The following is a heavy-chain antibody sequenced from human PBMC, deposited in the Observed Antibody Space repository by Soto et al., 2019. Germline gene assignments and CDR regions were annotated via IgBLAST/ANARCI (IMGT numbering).Heavy chain of an antibody. CDR2: IIPIFGTA. J-gene: IGHJ5*02. CDR1: GGTFSSYA. Sequence: SVKVSCKASGGTFSSYAISWVRQAPGQGLEWMGGIIPIFGTANYAQKFQGRVTITADESTSTAYMELSSLRSEDTAVYYCAKGARSSSWFNWFDPWGQGTLVTV. V-gene: IGHV1-69*13. D-gene: IGHD6-13*01. CDR3: AKGARSSSWFNWFDP.